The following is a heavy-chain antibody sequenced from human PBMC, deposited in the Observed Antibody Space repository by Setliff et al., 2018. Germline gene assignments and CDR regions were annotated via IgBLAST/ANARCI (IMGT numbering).Heavy chain of an antibody. V-gene: IGHV3-21*01. CDR1: GFTFSTFS. CDR2: ITATSSYT. J-gene: IGHJ4*02. Sequence: PGGSLRLSCAASGFTFSTFSMNWVRQAPGKGLEWVSSITATSSYTYFADSVKGRFTISRDNAKNSLYLQMNSLEAEDTAVYYCAREYYDSRGYQYYFDYWGQGTLVTVSS. CDR3: AREYYDSRGYQYYFDY. D-gene: IGHD3-22*01.